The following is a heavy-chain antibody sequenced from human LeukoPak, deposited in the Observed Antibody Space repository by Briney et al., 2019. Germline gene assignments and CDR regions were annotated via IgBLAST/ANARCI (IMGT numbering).Heavy chain of an antibody. Sequence: GGSLRLSCAASGFTFSSYGMHWVRQAPGKGLEWVSFIRYDGSIKYYADSVKGRFTISRDNSKNTLYLQMNSLRAEDTAVYYCAKDTVKVATIRRVPHYMDVWGKGTSVTISS. D-gene: IGHD5-12*01. CDR2: IRYDGSIK. CDR1: GFTFSSYG. V-gene: IGHV3-30*02. CDR3: AKDTVKVATIRRVPHYMDV. J-gene: IGHJ6*03.